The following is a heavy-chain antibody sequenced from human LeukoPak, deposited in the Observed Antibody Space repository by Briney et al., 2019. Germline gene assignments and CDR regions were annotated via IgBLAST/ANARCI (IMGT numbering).Heavy chain of an antibody. CDR2: THFSGSS. CDR1: GSSIGRHY. D-gene: IGHD6-13*01. J-gene: IGHJ4*02. V-gene: IGHV4-59*11. CDR3: ARAKAAGSYDF. Sequence: SETLSLTCSVSGSSIGRHYWTWIRQPPGKGLEWIGYTHFSGSSNYNPSLKSRATTSLDRAKNQIFLTLTSVTAADTAVYFCARAKAAGSYDFWGQGTLVTVSS.